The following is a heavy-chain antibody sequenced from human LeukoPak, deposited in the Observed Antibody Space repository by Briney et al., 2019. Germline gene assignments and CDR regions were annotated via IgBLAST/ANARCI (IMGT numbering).Heavy chain of an antibody. CDR1: CGSVRSYW. CDR2: IYSTGST. J-gene: IGHJ4*02. Sequence: SETLSLTCDVSCGSVRSYWWGWVRQPAGKGLEWLGRIYSTGSTRFNPSLKSRLTLSIDTSTNQFSLKLTSVTAADTAVYFCARQGYTVSYYFLDYWGQGTLVTVSS. D-gene: IGHD1-26*01. CDR3: ARQGYTVSYYFLDY. V-gene: IGHV4-4*07.